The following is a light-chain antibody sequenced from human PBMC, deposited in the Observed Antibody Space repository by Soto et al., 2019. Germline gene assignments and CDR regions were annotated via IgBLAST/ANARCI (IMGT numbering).Light chain of an antibody. Sequence: DIQMTQSPSTLSASVGERVAISCRASQSISNYLNWYQQKPGKAPKLLIYAASSLQSGVPSRFSGGGSGTDFTLTINRLQPEDLATYYCQQSHSSLTFGGGTKVDIK. CDR3: QQSHSSLT. CDR1: QSISNY. CDR2: AAS. V-gene: IGKV1-39*01. J-gene: IGKJ4*01.